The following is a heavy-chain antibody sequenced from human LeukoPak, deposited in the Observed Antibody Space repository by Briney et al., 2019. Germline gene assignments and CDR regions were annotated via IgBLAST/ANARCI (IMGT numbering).Heavy chain of an antibody. Sequence: GGSLRLSCAASGFTFSSYEMNWVRQAPGKGLEWVSYISIIGSTIYYADSVKGRFTISRNNAKNSLYLQTNSLRAEDTAVYYCARNPDYDFWSGYYTGPDYWGQGTLVTVSS. CDR1: GFTFSSYE. J-gene: IGHJ4*02. V-gene: IGHV3-48*03. D-gene: IGHD3-3*01. CDR3: ARNPDYDFWSGYYTGPDY. CDR2: ISIIGSTI.